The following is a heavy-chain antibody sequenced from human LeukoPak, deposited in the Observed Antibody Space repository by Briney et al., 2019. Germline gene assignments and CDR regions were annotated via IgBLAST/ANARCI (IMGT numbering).Heavy chain of an antibody. J-gene: IGHJ6*02. CDR3: ARDRSTRFYYYYGMDV. V-gene: IGHV1-18*01. Sequence: ASVKVSCKASGYTFTSYGISWVRQAPGQGLEWMGWISAYNGNTNYAQKLQGRVTMTTETSTSTAYMELRSMRSDDTAVYYCARDRSTRFYYYYGMDVWGQGTTVTVSS. CDR1: GYTFTSYG. D-gene: IGHD2-2*01. CDR2: ISAYNGNT.